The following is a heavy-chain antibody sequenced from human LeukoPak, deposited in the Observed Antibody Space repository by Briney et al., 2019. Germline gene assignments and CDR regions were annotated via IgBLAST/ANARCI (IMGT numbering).Heavy chain of an antibody. D-gene: IGHD3-16*01. V-gene: IGHV1-18*01. CDR1: GYTFTGYG. CDR2: ISAYNGNT. Sequence: ASVKASCKASGYTFTGYGISWVRQAPGQGLEWMGWISAYNGNTNYAQKLQGRVTMTTDTSTSTAYMELRSLRSDDTAVYYCARERTSGWGALWAFDIWGQGTMVTVSS. J-gene: IGHJ3*02. CDR3: ARERTSGWGALWAFDI.